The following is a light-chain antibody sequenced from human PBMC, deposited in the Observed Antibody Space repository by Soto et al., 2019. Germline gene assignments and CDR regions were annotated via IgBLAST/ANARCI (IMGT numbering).Light chain of an antibody. Sequence: EMVLTQSPATLSLSPGERATLSCRASQRVSSYLAWYQQKPGQAPSLLIYGASNRATGIPARFSGSGSGTDFTLTISSLEPEDFAVYYCQQRSDWPITFGQGTRLEIK. V-gene: IGKV3-11*01. J-gene: IGKJ5*01. CDR2: GAS. CDR1: QRVSSY. CDR3: QQRSDWPIT.